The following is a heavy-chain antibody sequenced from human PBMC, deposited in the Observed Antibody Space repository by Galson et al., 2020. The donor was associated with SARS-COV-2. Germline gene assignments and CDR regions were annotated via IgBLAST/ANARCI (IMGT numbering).Heavy chain of an antibody. CDR1: GGSINSVNW. J-gene: IGHJ3*01. V-gene: IGHV4-4*02. CDR2: IYHTGDI. CDR3: AKVGGCASGSQPV. D-gene: IGHD3-10*01. Sequence: SETLSLTCAVSGGSINSVNWWCWIRQAPGKGLQWIGEIYHTGDIHYDPSLESRVTISVDLSKNQFSLPLDSVTAADTGTYYCAKVGGCASGSQPVWGQGTTVTISS.